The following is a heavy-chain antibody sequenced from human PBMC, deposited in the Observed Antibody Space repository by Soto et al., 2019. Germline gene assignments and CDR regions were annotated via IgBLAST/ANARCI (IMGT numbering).Heavy chain of an antibody. CDR3: ATGNVDSMLEY. CDR1: DGSISTYDW. V-gene: IGHV4-4*02. J-gene: IGHJ4*02. D-gene: IGHD3-3*01. Sequence: SETLSLTCVVSDGSISTYDWWTWGRQPPGEGLEWIGKMFHSGGADYSPSLKSRVTISADSSKNHFSLRLTAVTAADTAVYYCATGNVDSMLEYWGQGTQVTVSS. CDR2: MFHSGGA.